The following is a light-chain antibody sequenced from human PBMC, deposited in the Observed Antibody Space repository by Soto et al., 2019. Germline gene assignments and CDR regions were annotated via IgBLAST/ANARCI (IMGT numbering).Light chain of an antibody. CDR3: QQYNNWPRT. J-gene: IGKJ1*01. CDR1: QSVSIL. Sequence: ELVMTQSPAPLSVSPGERATLSCRASQSVSILLAWYPQKPGQAPRLLIHGATNRAPGIPARFSGSGSGTEFTLAISSRQSEDFAVYYFQQYNNWPRTFGQGTKVQIK. CDR2: GAT. V-gene: IGKV3-15*01.